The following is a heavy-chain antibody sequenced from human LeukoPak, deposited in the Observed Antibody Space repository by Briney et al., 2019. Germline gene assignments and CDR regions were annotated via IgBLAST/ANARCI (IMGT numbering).Heavy chain of an antibody. CDR2: IYHSGST. CDR1: GGSLSRYY. J-gene: IGHJ5*02. V-gene: IGHV4-59*08. CDR3: ARGPLNWFDP. Sequence: PSETLSLTCTVSGGSLSRYYWRWLRQPPGKGLEWIGYIYHSGSTDYNPSLKSRVTISVDTSKNQFSLKLSSVTAADTAVYYCARGPLNWFDPWGQGTLVTVSS.